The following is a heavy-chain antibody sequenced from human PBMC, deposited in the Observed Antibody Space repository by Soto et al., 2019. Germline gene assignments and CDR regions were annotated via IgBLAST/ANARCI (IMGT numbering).Heavy chain of an antibody. Sequence: SETLSLTCAVYGGSFSGYYWGWIRQPPGKGLEWIGEINHSGSTNYNPSLKSRVTISVDTSKNQFSLKLSSVTAADTAVYYCARDKYSSGFDYWGQGTLVTVSS. CDR2: INHSGST. CDR1: GGSFSGYY. D-gene: IGHD6-19*01. CDR3: ARDKYSSGFDY. J-gene: IGHJ4*02. V-gene: IGHV4-34*01.